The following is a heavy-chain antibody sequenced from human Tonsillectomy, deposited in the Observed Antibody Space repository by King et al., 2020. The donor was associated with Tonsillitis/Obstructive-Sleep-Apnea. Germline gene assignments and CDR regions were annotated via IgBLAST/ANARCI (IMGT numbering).Heavy chain of an antibody. Sequence: VQLVESGGGLVQPGGSLRLSCAASGFTFGSYSMNWVRQAPGKGLEWVSYISSSSSTIYYADSVKGRFTISRDNAKNSLYLQMNSLRDEDTAVYYCARALVVPAALWGFDYWGQGTLVTVSS. D-gene: IGHD2-2*01. CDR3: ARALVVPAALWGFDY. V-gene: IGHV3-48*02. CDR2: ISSSSSTI. J-gene: IGHJ4*02. CDR1: GFTFGSYS.